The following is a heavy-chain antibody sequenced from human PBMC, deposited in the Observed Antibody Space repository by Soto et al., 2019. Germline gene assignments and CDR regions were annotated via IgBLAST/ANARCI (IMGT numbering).Heavy chain of an antibody. D-gene: IGHD5-12*01. Sequence: ASVKVSCKASGYTFTNYYMHWVRQAPGQGPEWMGRIIPSGGSTHYAQKFQDRVTMTRDTSTSTVYMELNSLRSEDTAVYYCARGGPELATIGSVDYWGQGPLVTVSA. CDR1: GYTFTNYY. CDR3: ARGGPELATIGSVDY. CDR2: IIPSGGST. J-gene: IGHJ4*02. V-gene: IGHV1-46*01.